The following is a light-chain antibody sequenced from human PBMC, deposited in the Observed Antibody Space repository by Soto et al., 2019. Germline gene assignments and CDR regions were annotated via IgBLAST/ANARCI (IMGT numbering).Light chain of an antibody. CDR3: QQSYTTPIT. Sequence: DIQMTQSPSSLSASVGDRVTITCRASQSIKNYLNWYQQKPGKAPKLLIYAASRLQSGVPSRFSGSGSGTDFTLTISSLQPEDFATYYCQQSYTTPITFGQGTKVEIK. V-gene: IGKV1-39*01. CDR2: AAS. J-gene: IGKJ1*01. CDR1: QSIKNY.